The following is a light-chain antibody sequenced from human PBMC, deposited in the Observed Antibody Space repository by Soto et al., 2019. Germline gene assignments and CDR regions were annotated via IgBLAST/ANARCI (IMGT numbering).Light chain of an antibody. J-gene: IGLJ3*02. CDR1: RSNIGGHN. Sequence: QSVLTQSPSASGTTGQRVTISCSGSRSNIGGHNVYSYRHLPGTAPKLLIYTNNLRPSGVPDQFSGSKSGTSASLAISVLGSEDEAAYYCAAWDDILSGVVFGGGTKGTVL. V-gene: IGLV1-47*01. CDR2: TNN. CDR3: AAWDDILSGVV.